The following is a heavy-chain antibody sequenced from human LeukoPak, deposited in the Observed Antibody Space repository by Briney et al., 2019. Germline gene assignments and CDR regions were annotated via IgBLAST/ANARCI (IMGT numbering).Heavy chain of an antibody. CDR1: GFTFSSYA. D-gene: IGHD6-13*01. V-gene: IGHV3-23*01. Sequence: GGSLRLSCAASGFTFSSYAMSWVRQPPGKGLEWVSTISLIGGSTYYADSVKGRFTISRDNSKKTVYLQMSSLRAEDAAVYYCAKGGGTGYSSSWYSNWGQGTLVTVSS. J-gene: IGHJ4*02. CDR3: AKGGGTGYSSSWYSN. CDR2: ISLIGGST.